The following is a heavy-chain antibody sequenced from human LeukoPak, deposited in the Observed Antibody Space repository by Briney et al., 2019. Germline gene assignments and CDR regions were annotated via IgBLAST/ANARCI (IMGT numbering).Heavy chain of an antibody. CDR1: GFTFSSYW. Sequence: GGSLRLPCAASGFTFSSYWMSWVRQAPGKGLEWVASVKQDGSEKYCVDSVKGRFTISRDNANNSLYLQMNSLRADDTAVYYCARDIGLRKAAPPGWFDPWGQGALVTVSS. J-gene: IGHJ5*02. CDR2: VKQDGSEK. D-gene: IGHD6-6*01. V-gene: IGHV3-7*01. CDR3: ARDIGLRKAAPPGWFDP.